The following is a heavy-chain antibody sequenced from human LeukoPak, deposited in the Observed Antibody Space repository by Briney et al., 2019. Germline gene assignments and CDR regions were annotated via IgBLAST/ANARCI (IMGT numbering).Heavy chain of an antibody. J-gene: IGHJ6*02. CDR2: IKQDGSEK. D-gene: IGHD2-2*01. CDR1: GFTLGDYW. Sequence: GGSLRLSCAASGFTLGDYWMSWVRQAPGKGLEWVANIKQDGSEKYYVDSVRGRFTISRDNAKNSLYLQMNSPRAEDTAVYYCARGYKLVPAAKYGMDVWGQGTTVTVSS. V-gene: IGHV3-7*01. CDR3: ARGYKLVPAAKYGMDV.